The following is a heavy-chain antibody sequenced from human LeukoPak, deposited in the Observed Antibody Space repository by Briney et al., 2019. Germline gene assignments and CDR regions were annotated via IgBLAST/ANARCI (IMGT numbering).Heavy chain of an antibody. Sequence: SVKVSCKTSGGTCTSYAITWVRQAPGQRLGWMGKIIPISGTTNNAHKFQGRVTLTANESTSTTYMESRSLRSEDTALYACARKVRLGGNCFDPWGQGTLVTVSS. CDR3: ARKVRLGGNCFDP. CDR2: IIPISGTT. CDR1: GGTCTSYA. V-gene: IGHV1-69*13. D-gene: IGHD1-26*01. J-gene: IGHJ5*02.